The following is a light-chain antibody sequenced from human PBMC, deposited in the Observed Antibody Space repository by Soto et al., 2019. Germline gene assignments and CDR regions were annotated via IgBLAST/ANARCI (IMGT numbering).Light chain of an antibody. CDR2: DAS. J-gene: IGKJ1*01. CDR3: QQYGSSPRT. Sequence: EIVLTQSPGTLSLSPGERATLSCRASQSVSSSYSAWYQQKPGQAPRLLIYDASTRATGIPDRFSGSGSGTDFTLTISRVEPEDFAVYYCQQYGSSPRTFGQGTKVEIK. CDR1: QSVSSSY. V-gene: IGKV3-20*01.